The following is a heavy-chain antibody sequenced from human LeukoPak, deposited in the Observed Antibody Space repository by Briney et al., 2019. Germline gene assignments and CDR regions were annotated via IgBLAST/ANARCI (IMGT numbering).Heavy chain of an antibody. Sequence: GGSMRLSCAASGFTFSNAWMNWVRQAPGKGLEWVGRIKSKTDGGTTDYVAPVKGRFTISRDDSNSTLYLQMNTLKTEDTAVYYCTTEAYFYFDYWGQGALVTVSS. CDR1: GFTFSNAW. J-gene: IGHJ4*02. CDR2: IKSKTDGGTT. CDR3: TTEAYFYFDY. V-gene: IGHV3-15*01. D-gene: IGHD3-10*01.